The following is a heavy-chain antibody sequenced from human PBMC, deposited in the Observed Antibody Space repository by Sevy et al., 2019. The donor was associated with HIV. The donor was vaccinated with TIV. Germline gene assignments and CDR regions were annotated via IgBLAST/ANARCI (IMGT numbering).Heavy chain of an antibody. J-gene: IGHJ4*02. CDR3: AGSLNNLGRGEYQMGFEY. CDR2: IYDSGRT. V-gene: IGHV4-59*01. CDR1: GGSFSGYY. D-gene: IGHD1-20*01. Sequence: SETLSLTCTVSGGSFSGYYWSWIRQPPGKGLEWIGYIYDSGRTNYNPSLKSRVTISVDTSKNQFSLKLNSVTAADTAGFFWAGSLNNLGRGEYQMGFEYLGQGTL.